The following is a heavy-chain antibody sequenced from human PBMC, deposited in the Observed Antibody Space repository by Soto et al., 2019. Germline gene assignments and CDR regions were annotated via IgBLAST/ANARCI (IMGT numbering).Heavy chain of an antibody. CDR1: GYIFTSYW. D-gene: IGHD6-13*01. V-gene: IGHV5-51*01. CDR3: ARHEQQHYHSSFGTDV. J-gene: IGHJ6*02. Sequence: GESLKISCKGSGYIFTSYWIGCVRQMPGKGLEWMGIIYPGDSDTRYSPSFQGQVTISADKSISTAYLQWSSLKASDTAMYYCARHEQQHYHSSFGTDVWRQGKTVAVSS. CDR2: IYPGDSDT.